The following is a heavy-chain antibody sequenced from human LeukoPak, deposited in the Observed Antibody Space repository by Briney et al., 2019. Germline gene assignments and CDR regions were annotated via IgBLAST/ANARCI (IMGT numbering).Heavy chain of an antibody. D-gene: IGHD2-2*01. CDR3: AKDPTTVVVPAVWFDP. Sequence: GGSLRLSCAASGFTFSSYAMSWVRQAPGKGLEWVSAISGSGGSTYYADSVKGRFTISRDNSKNTLYLQMNSLRTEDTAVYYCAKDPTTVVVPAVWFDPWGQGTLVTVSS. V-gene: IGHV3-23*01. CDR1: GFTFSSYA. J-gene: IGHJ5*02. CDR2: ISGSGGST.